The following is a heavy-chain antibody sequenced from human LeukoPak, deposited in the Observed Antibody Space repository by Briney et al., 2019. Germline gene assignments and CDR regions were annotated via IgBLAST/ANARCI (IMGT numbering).Heavy chain of an antibody. J-gene: IGHJ4*02. CDR1: GFTFSSNY. CDR3: ARFTNYNFWSYGGTFDL. Sequence: GGSLRLSCAASGFTFSSNYMSWVRQAPGKGLEWVSVIYSGGSTYYADSVKGRFTISRDNSKNTLYLQMNSLRAEDTAVYYCARFTNYNFWSYGGTFDLWGQGTLVTVSS. V-gene: IGHV3-66*02. D-gene: IGHD3-3*01. CDR2: IYSGGST.